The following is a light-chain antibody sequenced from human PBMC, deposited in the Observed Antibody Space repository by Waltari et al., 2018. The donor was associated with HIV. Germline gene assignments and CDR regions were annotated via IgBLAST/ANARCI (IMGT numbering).Light chain of an antibody. CDR2: WSS. J-gene: IGKJ1*01. V-gene: IGKV4-1*01. Sequence: DIVLTQSPDSLAVSLGERATVNCRSTHSILYNSNNNSYLGWYQQKPGQPPKLLIYWSSTRASGTPDRFTGSGSGTDFALTISSLQAEDATVYYCQQYFSTPPTFGQVTKVEIK. CDR3: QQYFSTPPT. CDR1: HSILYNSNNNSY.